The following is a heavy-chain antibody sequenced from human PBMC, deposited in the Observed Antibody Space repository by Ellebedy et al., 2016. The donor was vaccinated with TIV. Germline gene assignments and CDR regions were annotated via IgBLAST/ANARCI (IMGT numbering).Heavy chain of an antibody. CDR2: LYFSGST. CDR1: GGSINTFNYY. D-gene: IGHD4-11*01. V-gene: IGHV4-39*07. J-gene: IGHJ5*02. CDR3: ARGYSETLADET. Sequence: MPSETLSLTCSVSGGSINTFNYYYEWIRQAPGKGLEWIGSLYFSGSTSYSPSLKSRVVISADTSKNILSLSLTSVTAADTAVYYCARGYSETLADETWGQGTLVTVSS.